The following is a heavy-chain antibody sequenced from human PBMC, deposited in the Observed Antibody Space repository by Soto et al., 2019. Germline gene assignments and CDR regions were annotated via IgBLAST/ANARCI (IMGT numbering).Heavy chain of an antibody. V-gene: IGHV3-23*01. CDR1: GFIFASYA. J-gene: IGHJ4*02. D-gene: IGHD3-22*01. Sequence: GGSLRLSCAASGFIFASYAMSWVRQAPGKGLEWVSTVSGSGDNTYYEESVRGRFTISRDNSKNTLYLQMNSLRAEDTAEYYSAKDSGYYYDSSGYYYFHHWGQGTLVTVSS. CDR2: VSGSGDNT. CDR3: AKDSGYYYDSSGYYYFHH.